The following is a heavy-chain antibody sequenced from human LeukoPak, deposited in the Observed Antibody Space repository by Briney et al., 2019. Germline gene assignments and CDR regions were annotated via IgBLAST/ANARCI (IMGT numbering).Heavy chain of an antibody. CDR2: IYYSGST. D-gene: IGHD3-16*01. CDR1: GGSISSSSYY. CDR3: ARRDAWALDY. V-gene: IGHV4-39*01. J-gene: IGHJ4*02. Sequence: SETLSLTCTVSGGSISSSSYYWGWIRQPPGKGLEWIGSIYYSGSTYYNPSLKSRVTISVDTSKNQFSLKLSSVTAADTAVYYCARRDAWALDYWGQGTLVTVSS.